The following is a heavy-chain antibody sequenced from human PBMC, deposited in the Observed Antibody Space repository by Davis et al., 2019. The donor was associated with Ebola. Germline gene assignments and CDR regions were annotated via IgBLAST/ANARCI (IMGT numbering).Heavy chain of an antibody. CDR2: INHSGRT. V-gene: IGHV4-34*01. CDR1: GVSFGGYY. J-gene: IGHJ6*02. Sequence: MPSETLSLTCAVYGVSFGGYYWNWIRQPPGKGLEWIGEINHSGRTNYNPSLKSRVTMSVDTSKNQFSLRVRSVTAADTAVYYCARGGGYGGYGMDVWGQGTTVTVSS. CDR3: ARGGGYGGYGMDV. D-gene: IGHD6-25*01.